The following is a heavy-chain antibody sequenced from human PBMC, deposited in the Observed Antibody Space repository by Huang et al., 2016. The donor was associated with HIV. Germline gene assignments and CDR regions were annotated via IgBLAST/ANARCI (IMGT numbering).Heavy chain of an antibody. CDR1: GYTFSFHD. V-gene: IGHV1-8*01. D-gene: IGHD7-27*01. Sequence: SGYTFSFHDVHWVRQVSGQGLEWMGWANPRSGNTGYERKFQGRVTMTTNTSVTTAYMELSSLTSEDTAVYFCARGPLHRAIMNWGEGFDDGWRTGFDPWGQGTLVIVTS. CDR2: ANPRSGNT. CDR3: ARGPLHRAIMNWGEGFDDGWRTGFDP. J-gene: IGHJ5*02.